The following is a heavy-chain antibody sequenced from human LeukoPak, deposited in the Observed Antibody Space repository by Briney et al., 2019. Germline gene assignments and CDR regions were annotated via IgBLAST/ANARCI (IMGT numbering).Heavy chain of an antibody. V-gene: IGHV4-39*07. CDR3: AYWTMVRGVPFDY. J-gene: IGHJ4*02. Sequence: SETLSLTCTVSGGSISSSSYYWGWNRQPPGKGLEWIGSIYYSGSTNYNPSLKSRVTISVDKSKNQFSLKLSSVTAADTAVYYCAYWTMVRGVPFDYWGQGTLVTVSS. CDR2: IYYSGST. CDR1: GGSISSSSYY. D-gene: IGHD3-10*01.